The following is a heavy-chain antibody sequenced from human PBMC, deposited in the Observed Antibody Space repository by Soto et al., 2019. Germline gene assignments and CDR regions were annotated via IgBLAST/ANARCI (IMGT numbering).Heavy chain of an antibody. D-gene: IGHD1-20*01. CDR2: IIPIFGTA. J-gene: IGHJ6*04. V-gene: IGHV1-69*01. CDR1: GGTFSSYA. CDR3: SRALTGTTLYYYYGMYV. Sequence: QVQLVQSGAEVKKPGSSVKVSCKASGGTFSSYAISWVRQAPGQGLEWTGGIIPIFGTANYAQKFQGRVTITADESTTTAYMELRRLRSEDKDVYYCSRALTGTTLYYYYGMYVWGKGTTVTVSS.